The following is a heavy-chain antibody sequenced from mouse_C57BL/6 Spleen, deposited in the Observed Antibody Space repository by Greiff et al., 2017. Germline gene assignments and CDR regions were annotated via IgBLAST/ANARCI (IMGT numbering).Heavy chain of an antibody. CDR3: ARGGFGYDGFAY. CDR2: ISDGGSYT. D-gene: IGHD2-2*01. V-gene: IGHV5-4*01. CDR1: GFTFSSYA. J-gene: IGHJ3*01. Sequence: EVQLQESGGGLVKPGGSLKLSCAASGFTFSSYAMSWVRQTPEKRLEWVATISDGGSYTYYPDNVKGRFTISRDNAKNNLYLQMSHLKSEATAMYYCARGGFGYDGFAYWGQGTLVTVSA.